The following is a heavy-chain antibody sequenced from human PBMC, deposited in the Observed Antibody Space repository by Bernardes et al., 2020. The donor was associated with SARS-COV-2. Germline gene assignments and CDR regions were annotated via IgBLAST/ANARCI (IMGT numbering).Heavy chain of an antibody. D-gene: IGHD3-10*01. CDR1: GGSFSGYY. CDR3: ARGDGSGDY. V-gene: IGHV4-34*01. CDR2: INHSGST. J-gene: IGHJ4*02. Sequence: SETLSLTCAVYGGSFSGYYWSWIRQPPGKGLEWIGEINHSGSTNYNPSLKSRVTISVDTSKNQFSLKLSSVTAADTAVYYCARGDGSGDYWGQGTLVTVSS.